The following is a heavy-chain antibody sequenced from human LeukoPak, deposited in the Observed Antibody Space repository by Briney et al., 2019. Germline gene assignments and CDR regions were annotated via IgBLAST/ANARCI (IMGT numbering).Heavy chain of an antibody. J-gene: IGHJ4*02. Sequence: SETLSLTCAVYGGSFSGYQWTWIRQPPGKGLEWIGQISHSGSTNYNPSLKSRVTISVDTSKNQFSLKLSSVTAADTAVYYCTRDRGGSYYHYFDYWGQGILVTVSS. D-gene: IGHD1-26*01. V-gene: IGHV4-34*01. CDR1: GGSFSGYQ. CDR2: ISHSGST. CDR3: TRDRGGSYYHYFDY.